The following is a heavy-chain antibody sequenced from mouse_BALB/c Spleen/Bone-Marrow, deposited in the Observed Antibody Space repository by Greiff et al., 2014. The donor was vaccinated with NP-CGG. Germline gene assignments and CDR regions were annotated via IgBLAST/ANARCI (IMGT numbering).Heavy chain of an antibody. CDR1: GFNIKDTY. D-gene: IGHD2-4*01. Sequence: EVKLVESGAELVKPGASVKLSCTASGFNIKDTYMHWVKQRPEHGLEWIGRIDPANGNTKYDPKFQGKATITADTSSNTAYLQLSSLTSEDTAVYYCASERDYDYAYAMDYWGQGTSVTVSS. J-gene: IGHJ4*01. V-gene: IGHV14-3*02. CDR2: IDPANGNT. CDR3: ASERDYDYAYAMDY.